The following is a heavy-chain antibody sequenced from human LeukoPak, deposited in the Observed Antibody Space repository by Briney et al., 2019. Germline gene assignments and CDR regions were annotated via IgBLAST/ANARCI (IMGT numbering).Heavy chain of an antibody. D-gene: IGHD6-19*01. J-gene: IGHJ4*02. CDR1: GFAFSDYY. V-gene: IGHV3-11*04. CDR3: ARGGAVAAAPFDY. Sequence: PGGSLRLSCAASGFAFSDYYMTWIRQAPGKGLEWVSCISSSGSTIFYADSVKGRFTISRDNSKNTLYLQMNSLRAEDTAVYYCARGGAVAAAPFDYWGQGTLVTVSS. CDR2: ISSSGSTI.